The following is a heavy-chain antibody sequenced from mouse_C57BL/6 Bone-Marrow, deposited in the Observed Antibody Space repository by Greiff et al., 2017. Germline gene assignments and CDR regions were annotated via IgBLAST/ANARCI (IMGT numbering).Heavy chain of an antibody. D-gene: IGHD1-1*01. CDR2: ISSGGSYT. CDR1: GFTFSSYG. J-gene: IGHJ1*03. Sequence: EVKLVESGGDLVKPGGSLKLSCAASGFTFSSYGMSWVRQTPDKRLEWVATISSGGSYTYYPDSVKGRFTISRDNAKNTLYLQMSSLKSEDTAMYYGARRGFYYGSRGYFDVWGTGTTVTVSS. V-gene: IGHV5-6*02. CDR3: ARRGFYYGSRGYFDV.